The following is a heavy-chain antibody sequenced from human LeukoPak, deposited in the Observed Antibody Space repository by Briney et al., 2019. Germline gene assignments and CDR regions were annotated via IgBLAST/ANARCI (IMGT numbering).Heavy chain of an antibody. Sequence: GGSLRLSCSASGFPFSSYAMHWVRQAPGKGLEYVSAISDSGGSTYYADSVKGRFTISRDNSKNTLYLQMNSLRAEDTGVFYCTREAGTFDIWGQGTMVTVSS. V-gene: IGHV3-64*04. CDR1: GFPFSSYA. J-gene: IGHJ3*02. CDR3: TREAGTFDI. CDR2: ISDSGGST. D-gene: IGHD1-14*01.